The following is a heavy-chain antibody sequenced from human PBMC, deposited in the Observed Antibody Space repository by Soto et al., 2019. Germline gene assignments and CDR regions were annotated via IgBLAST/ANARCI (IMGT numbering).Heavy chain of an antibody. CDR2: VYNSGST. Sequence: SDTLSLTSTVSGVSIGGYYWSWIRQPPGKGLEWIGYVYNSGSTNYNPSLKSRVTISIDTSKNQFSLKLTSLTATDTAVYYCARGGPSSKWLDPWGQGTLVTVS. V-gene: IGHV4-59*01. CDR3: ARGGPSSKWLDP. J-gene: IGHJ5*02. CDR1: GVSIGGYY.